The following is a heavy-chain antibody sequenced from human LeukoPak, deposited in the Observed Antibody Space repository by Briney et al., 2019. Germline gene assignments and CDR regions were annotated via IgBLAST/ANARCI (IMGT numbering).Heavy chain of an antibody. CDR3: AREGTDWGTMVRGVILDDAFDI. J-gene: IGHJ3*02. CDR2: IYRGGST. CDR1: GFIVGSNY. V-gene: IGHV3-53*01. D-gene: IGHD3-10*01. Sequence: PGGSLRLSCAASGFIVGSNYMSWVRQAPGKGLEWVSVIYRGGSTYYADSVKGRFTISRDNSKNMVYLQMNSLRAEDTAVYYCAREGTDWGTMVRGVILDDAFDIWGQGTMVTVSS.